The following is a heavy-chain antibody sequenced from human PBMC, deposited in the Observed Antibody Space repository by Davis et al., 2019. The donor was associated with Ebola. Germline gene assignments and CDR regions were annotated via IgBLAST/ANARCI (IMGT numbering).Heavy chain of an antibody. D-gene: IGHD6-19*01. CDR1: GGSISSSSYY. J-gene: IGHJ5*01. V-gene: IGHV4-39*01. Sequence: MPSETLSLTCTVSGGSISSSSYYWGWIRQPPGKGLEWIGSIYYSGSTYYNPSLKSRVTISVDTSKHPFSLNLRSVTAADTAVYYCARVAFEGGNSGWFDSWGQGTLVTVSS. CDR2: IYYSGST. CDR3: ARVAFEGGNSGWFDS.